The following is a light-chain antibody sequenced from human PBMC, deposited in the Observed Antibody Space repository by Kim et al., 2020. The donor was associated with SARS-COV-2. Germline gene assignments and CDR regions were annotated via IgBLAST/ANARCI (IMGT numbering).Light chain of an antibody. CDR3: QAWDSTTVV. CDR2: QDN. Sequence: SYELTQPPSVSVSPGQTASITCSGDKLGDKYACWYQQKPGQSPVLVIYQDNKRPSGIPERLSGSNSGNTATLTISGTQAMDEADYYCQAWDSTTVVFGGG. V-gene: IGLV3-1*01. CDR1: KLGDKY. J-gene: IGLJ2*01.